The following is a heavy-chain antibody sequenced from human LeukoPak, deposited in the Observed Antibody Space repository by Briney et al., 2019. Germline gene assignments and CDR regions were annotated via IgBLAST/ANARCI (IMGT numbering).Heavy chain of an antibody. CDR2: ISYDGSNK. V-gene: IGHV3-30*04. Sequence: GGSLRLSCAASGFTFSSYAMRWVRQAPGKGLEWVAVISYDGSNKYYADPVKGRFTISRDNSKNTLYLQMNSLRTEDTAVYYCARVSYYDILTGPIRFDPWGQGTLVTVSS. D-gene: IGHD3-9*01. J-gene: IGHJ5*02. CDR1: GFTFSSYA. CDR3: ARVSYYDILTGPIRFDP.